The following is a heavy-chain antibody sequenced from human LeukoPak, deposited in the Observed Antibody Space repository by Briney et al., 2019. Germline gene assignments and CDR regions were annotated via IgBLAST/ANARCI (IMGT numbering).Heavy chain of an antibody. CDR1: GGSISSSSYY. D-gene: IGHD4-11*01. Sequence: SETLSLTCTVSGGSISSSSYYWGWIRQPPGKGLEWIGSIYYSGSTYYNPSLKSRVTISVDTSKNQFSLKLSSVTAADTAVYYCARANSEMTTLEYMDVWGKGTTVTVSS. CDR3: ARANSEMTTLEYMDV. V-gene: IGHV4-39*07. J-gene: IGHJ6*03. CDR2: IYYSGST.